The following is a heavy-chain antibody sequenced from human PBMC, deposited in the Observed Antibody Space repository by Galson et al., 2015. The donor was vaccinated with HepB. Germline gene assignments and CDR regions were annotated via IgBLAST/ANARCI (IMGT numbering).Heavy chain of an antibody. J-gene: IGHJ3*02. CDR3: ATVLFGSGAYWTFEM. CDR1: GFTFSRHT. V-gene: IGHV3-48*04. D-gene: IGHD2-15*01. CDR2: ISNNGANI. Sequence: SLRLSCAASGFTFSRHTMSWVRQTPGQGLQWLSYISNNGANIYYADSVKGRFTVSRDNAKNTMFLQMNSLRAEDTAVYYCATVLFGSGAYWTFEMWGQGTLVTVSS.